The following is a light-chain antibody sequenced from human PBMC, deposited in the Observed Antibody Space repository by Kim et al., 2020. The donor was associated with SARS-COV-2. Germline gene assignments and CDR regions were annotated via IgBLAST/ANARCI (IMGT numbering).Light chain of an antibody. CDR3: SSYTSSSTLV. V-gene: IGLV2-14*03. CDR1: SSDIGGYNY. Sequence: QSITISCSGSSSDIGGYNYVSWYQQHPGKAPKVLIYDVTNRPSGVSNRFSGSKSGNTASLTVSGLQAEDEADYYCSSYTSSSTLVFGGGTKLTVL. CDR2: DVT. J-gene: IGLJ3*02.